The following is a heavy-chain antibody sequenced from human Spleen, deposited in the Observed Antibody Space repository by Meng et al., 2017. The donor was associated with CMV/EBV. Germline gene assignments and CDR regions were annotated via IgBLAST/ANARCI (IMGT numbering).Heavy chain of an antibody. CDR1: GFTFSSYG. D-gene: IGHD2/OR15-2a*01. J-gene: IGHJ3*01. V-gene: IGHV3-30*02. CDR2: IRYDGSNK. CDR3: ARGWAKKTYCDTTHCPDAFDL. Sequence: GGSLRLSCAASGFTFSSYGMHWVRQAPGKGLEWVAFIRYDGSNKYYADSVKGRFTISRDNSKNTLYLQMNSLRAEDTAVYYCARGWAKKTYCDTTHCPDAFDLWGQGTRVTVSS.